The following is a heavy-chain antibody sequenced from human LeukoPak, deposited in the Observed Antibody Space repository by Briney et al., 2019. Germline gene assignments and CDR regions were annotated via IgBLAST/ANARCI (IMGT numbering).Heavy chain of an antibody. V-gene: IGHV1-2*06. CDR2: INPNSGGT. CDR3: TKEVDTAMVFPFDI. Sequence: ASVKVSCKASGYTFTGYYMHWVRQAPGQGLEWMGRINPNSGGTNYAQKFQGRVTMTRDTSISTAYMELSRLRSVDTAVYYCTKEVDTAMVFPFDIWGQGTMVTVSS. J-gene: IGHJ3*02. CDR1: GYTFTGYY. D-gene: IGHD5-18*01.